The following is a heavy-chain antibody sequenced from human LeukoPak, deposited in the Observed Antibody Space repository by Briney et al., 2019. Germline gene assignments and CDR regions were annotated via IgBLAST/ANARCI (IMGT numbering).Heavy chain of an antibody. CDR3: ARLSDIVVVVAATDAFDI. Sequence: ASVKVSCKASGYTFTSYGISWVRQAPGQGLEWMGWISAYNGNTNHAQKLQGRVTMTTDTSTSTAYMELGSLRSDDTAVYYCARLSDIVVVVAATDAFDIWGQGTMVTVSS. V-gene: IGHV1-18*01. CDR2: ISAYNGNT. J-gene: IGHJ3*02. D-gene: IGHD2-15*01. CDR1: GYTFTSYG.